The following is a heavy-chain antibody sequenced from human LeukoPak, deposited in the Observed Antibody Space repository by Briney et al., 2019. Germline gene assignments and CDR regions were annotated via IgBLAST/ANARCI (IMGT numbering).Heavy chain of an antibody. V-gene: IGHV1-24*01. J-gene: IGHJ5*02. CDR2: LDPEDGEA. Sequence: ASAKVSCKVSGYTLSDLAMHWVRQAPGKGLEWMGGLDPEDGEAIYAQPLQGRVTMTEDTSSDTAYMELSRLRSDDTAVYYCARNYDFASGSFDPWGQGTLVTVSS. D-gene: IGHD3-3*01. CDR1: GYTLSDLA. CDR3: ARNYDFASGSFDP.